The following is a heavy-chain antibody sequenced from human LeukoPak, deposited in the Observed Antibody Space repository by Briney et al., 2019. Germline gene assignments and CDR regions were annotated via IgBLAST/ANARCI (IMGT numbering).Heavy chain of an antibody. Sequence: GGSLRLSCAASGFTFSSYVMSWVRQAPGKGLEWVSSISGGGDTTYYADSVKGRFTISRDNSKNTLSLQMNSLRGDDTAVYYCASELRGYSFGHGDWGQGTLVTVSS. D-gene: IGHD5-18*01. CDR3: ASELRGYSFGHGD. V-gene: IGHV3-23*01. CDR2: ISGGGDTT. CDR1: GFTFSSYV. J-gene: IGHJ4*02.